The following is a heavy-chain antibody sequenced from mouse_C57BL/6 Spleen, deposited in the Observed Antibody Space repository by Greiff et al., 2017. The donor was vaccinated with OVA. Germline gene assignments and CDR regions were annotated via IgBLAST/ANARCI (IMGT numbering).Heavy chain of an antibody. D-gene: IGHD1-1*01. Sequence: QVHVKQSGAELVKPGASVKLSCKASGYTFTEYTIHWVKQRSGQGLEWIGWFYPGSGSIKYNEKFKDKATLTADKSSSTVYMELSRLTSEDSAVYFCARHEEGYYYGRYYFDYWGQGTTLTVSS. CDR1: GYTFTEYT. CDR2: FYPGSGSI. J-gene: IGHJ2*01. CDR3: ARHEEGYYYGRYYFDY. V-gene: IGHV1-62-2*01.